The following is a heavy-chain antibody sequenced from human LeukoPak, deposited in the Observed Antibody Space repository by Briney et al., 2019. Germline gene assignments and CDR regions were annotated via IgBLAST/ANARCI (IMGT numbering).Heavy chain of an antibody. CDR1: GYSFISYW. J-gene: IGHJ4*02. V-gene: IGHV5-51*01. Sequence: GESLKISCQGSGYSFISYWIGWVRQMPGKGLEWMGIIYPGDSDTRYSPSFQGQVTISADKSITTAYLQWSSLKASDTAIYYCARREWGSFDSWGQGTLVTVSS. D-gene: IGHD2-8*01. CDR2: IYPGDSDT. CDR3: ARREWGSFDS.